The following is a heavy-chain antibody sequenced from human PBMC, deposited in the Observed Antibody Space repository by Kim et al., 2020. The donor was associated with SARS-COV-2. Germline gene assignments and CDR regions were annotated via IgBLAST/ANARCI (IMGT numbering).Heavy chain of an antibody. J-gene: IGHJ3*02. V-gene: IGHV3-23*01. CDR1: GFTFSSYA. CDR3: AKESSRRWQLVSNFDAFDI. CDR2: ISGSGGST. Sequence: GGSLRLSCAASGFTFSSYAMSWVRQAPGKGLEWVSAISGSGGSTYYADSVKGRFTISRDNSKNTLYLQMNSLRAEDTAVYYCAKESSRRWQLVSNFDAFDIWGQGTMVTVSS. D-gene: IGHD6-13*01.